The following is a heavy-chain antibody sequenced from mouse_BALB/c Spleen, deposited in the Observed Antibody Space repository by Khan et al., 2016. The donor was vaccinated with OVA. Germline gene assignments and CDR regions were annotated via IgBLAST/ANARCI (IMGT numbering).Heavy chain of an antibody. J-gene: IGHJ1*01. CDR3: ASGGGSWYFDV. Sequence: EVHLVESGGGLVQPGGSLKLSCAASGFTFSSYGMSWVRQTPDKRLELVATINSNGGSTYYPDSVKGRFTISRDNAKNTLYLQMSSVQSEDTAMYYCASGGGSWYFDVWGAGTTVTVSS. CDR1: GFTFSSYG. V-gene: IGHV5-6-3*01. D-gene: IGHD1-1*02. CDR2: INSNGGST.